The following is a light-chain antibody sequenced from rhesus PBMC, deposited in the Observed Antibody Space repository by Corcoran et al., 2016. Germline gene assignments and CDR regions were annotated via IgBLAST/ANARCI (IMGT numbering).Light chain of an antibody. CDR2: AAS. V-gene: IGKV3-42*03. CDR1: QSVSSS. CDR3: QQYTNWPHS. J-gene: IGKJ2*01. Sequence: EIVLTQSPATLSLSPGERATLSCRASQSVSSSLAWYQQKPGQVPRLLSYAASSRATGIPDRFSGSGSGTDFTLTISSLEPEDFAVYYCQQYTNWPHSFGQGAKVEIK.